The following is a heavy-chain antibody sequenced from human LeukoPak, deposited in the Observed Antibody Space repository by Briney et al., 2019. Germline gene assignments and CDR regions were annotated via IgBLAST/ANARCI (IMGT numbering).Heavy chain of an antibody. D-gene: IGHD3-10*01. CDR2: IYYSGST. V-gene: IGHV4-59*08. J-gene: IGHJ3*02. Sequence: SETRSLTCTVSGGSISSYYWSWIRQPPGKGLEWIGYIYYSGSTNSNPSLKSRVTISIDTSRNHLSLKLSSVTAADTAVYYCARHGGVVRGEGSDAFDIWGQGTMVTVSS. CDR3: ARHGGVVRGEGSDAFDI. CDR1: GGSISSYY.